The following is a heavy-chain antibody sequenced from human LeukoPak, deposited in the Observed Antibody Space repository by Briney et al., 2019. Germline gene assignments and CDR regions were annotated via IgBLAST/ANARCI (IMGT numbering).Heavy chain of an antibody. Sequence: SETLSLTCAVYGGSFSGYYWSWIRQPPGKGLEWIGEINHSGSTNYNPSLKSRVTISVDTSKNQFSLKLSSVTAADTAVYYCARHLEYCSSTSCRPGFETQTGLWGQGTLVTVSS. J-gene: IGHJ4*02. CDR3: ARHLEYCSSTSCRPGFETQTGL. CDR1: GGSFSGYY. CDR2: INHSGST. D-gene: IGHD2-2*01. V-gene: IGHV4-34*01.